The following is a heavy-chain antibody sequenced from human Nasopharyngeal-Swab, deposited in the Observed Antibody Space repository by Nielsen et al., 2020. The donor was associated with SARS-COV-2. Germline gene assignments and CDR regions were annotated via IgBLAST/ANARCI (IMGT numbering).Heavy chain of an antibody. V-gene: IGHV4-39*07. D-gene: IGHD6-13*01. CDR3: AREGQQLVLGDMDV. Sequence: SETLSLTCTVSGGSISSSSYYWGWIRQPPGKGLEWIGSIYYSGSTYYNPSLKSRVTISVDTSKNQFSLNLSSVTAADTAVYYCAREGQQLVLGDMDVWGKGTTVTVSS. J-gene: IGHJ6*03. CDR2: IYYSGST. CDR1: GGSISSSSYY.